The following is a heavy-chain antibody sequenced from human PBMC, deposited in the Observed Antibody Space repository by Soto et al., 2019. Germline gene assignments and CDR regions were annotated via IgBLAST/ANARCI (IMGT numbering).Heavy chain of an antibody. Sequence: ASVKVSCKASGYIFSSYGISWVRQAPGQGLEWMGWVSAYNGNTNYPQKLQGRVTMTTDTSTSTAYMELRSPRSDDTAVYYCASGGYKKNWFDPWGQETLVTVSS. CDR3: ASGGYKKNWFDP. J-gene: IGHJ5*02. CDR1: GYIFSSYG. CDR2: VSAYNGNT. D-gene: IGHD1-1*01. V-gene: IGHV1-18*01.